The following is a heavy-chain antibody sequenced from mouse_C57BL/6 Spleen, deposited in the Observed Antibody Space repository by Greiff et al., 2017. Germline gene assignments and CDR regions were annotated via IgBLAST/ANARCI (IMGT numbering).Heavy chain of an antibody. CDR1: GYTFTSYT. J-gene: IGHJ2*01. CDR3: ARDPITTLEAPFDY. CDR2: INPSSGYT. V-gene: IGHV1-4*01. Sequence: VQLQQSGAELARPGASVKMSCKASGYTFTSYTMHWVKQRPGQGLEWIGYINPSSGYTKYNQKFKDKATLTAAKSSSTAYMQLSSLTSEDSAVYYCARDPITTLEAPFDYWGQGTTLTVSS. D-gene: IGHD1-1*01.